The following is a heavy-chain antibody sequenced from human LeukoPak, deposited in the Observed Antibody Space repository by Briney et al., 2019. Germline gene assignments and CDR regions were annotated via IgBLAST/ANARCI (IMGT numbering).Heavy chain of an antibody. V-gene: IGHV4-4*02. CDR3: ARPHRTDDAFDI. CDR2: IYHSGSA. Sequence: PSETLSLTCAVSGGSISSSNWWSWVRQPPGKGLEWIGEIYHSGSANYNPSLKSRVTISVDKSKNQFSLKLSSVTAADTAVYYCARPHRTDDAFDIWGQGTMVTVSS. J-gene: IGHJ3*02. CDR1: GGSISSSNW.